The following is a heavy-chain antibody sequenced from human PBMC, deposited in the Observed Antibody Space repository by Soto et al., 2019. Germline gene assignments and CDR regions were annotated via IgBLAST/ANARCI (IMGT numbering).Heavy chain of an antibody. CDR3: ARGSGYSYGLDP. V-gene: IGHV4-30-4*01. CDR1: GDSISSINNY. Sequence: QVQLQESGPGLVKPSQTLSLTCTVSGDSISSINNYWSWIRQPPGGGLEWIGFNSYSGTTYYSPYLKSRVAISLDTSKNQFSLSLNFVTAADTAVYYCARGSGYSYGLDPWGQGSLVTVSS. D-gene: IGHD5-18*01. J-gene: IGHJ5*02. CDR2: NSYSGTT.